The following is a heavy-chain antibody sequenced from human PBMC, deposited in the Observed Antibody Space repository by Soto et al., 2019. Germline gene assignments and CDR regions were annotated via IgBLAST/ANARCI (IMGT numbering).Heavy chain of an antibody. Sequence: SGGSLRLSCAASGFTFSNAWMNWVRQAPGKGLEWVSGISGSGDSTYYADSVKGRFTVSRDNSKNTLYLQMNSLRAEDTAVFYCAKERSSGWSFDYWGQGTLVTVSS. CDR2: ISGSGDST. CDR3: AKERSSGWSFDY. D-gene: IGHD6-19*01. J-gene: IGHJ4*02. V-gene: IGHV3-23*01. CDR1: GFTFSNAW.